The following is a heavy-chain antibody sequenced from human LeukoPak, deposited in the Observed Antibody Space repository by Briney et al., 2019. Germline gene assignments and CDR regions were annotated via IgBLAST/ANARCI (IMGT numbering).Heavy chain of an antibody. J-gene: IGHJ4*02. CDR1: GYTFSGHY. Sequence: SCKASGYTFSGHYLHWVRQAPGKGLEWVAVVSSDGNSKYYADSMKGRFTISRDNSKNTLYLQINSLRADDTAVFYCAKDGGRAAAGTVDSWGQGALVTVSS. V-gene: IGHV3-30*18. CDR3: AKDGGRAAAGTVDS. CDR2: VSSDGNSK. D-gene: IGHD6-13*01.